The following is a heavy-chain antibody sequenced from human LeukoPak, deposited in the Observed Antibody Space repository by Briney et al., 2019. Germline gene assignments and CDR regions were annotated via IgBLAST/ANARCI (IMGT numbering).Heavy chain of an antibody. D-gene: IGHD3-3*02. CDR3: VRALFSISDES. V-gene: IGHV3-48*03. Sequence: PGGSLRLSCAASGFTLSSYEMNWVRQAPGKGLEWVSAISGSGGSTYYADSVKGRFTISRDNAKNTLYLQMNSLRAEDTAVYFCVRALFSISDESWGQGTLVTVSS. CDR1: GFTLSSYE. J-gene: IGHJ5*02. CDR2: ISGSGGST.